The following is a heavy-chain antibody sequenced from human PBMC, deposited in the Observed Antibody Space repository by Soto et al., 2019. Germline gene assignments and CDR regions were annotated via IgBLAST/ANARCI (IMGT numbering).Heavy chain of an antibody. CDR3: ARGHSTSPNWFDP. D-gene: IGHD6-6*01. CDR2: IKVDGSEI. J-gene: IGHJ5*02. V-gene: IGHV3-7*03. Sequence: VGSLRLSCAASGFTFSTYWMSWVRQPRGKGLEWVANIKVDGSEIYYVDSVKGRFTISRDNAKNSLYLQMNSLRAEDTAVYYCARGHSTSPNWFDPWGQGTLVTVSS. CDR1: GFTFSTYW.